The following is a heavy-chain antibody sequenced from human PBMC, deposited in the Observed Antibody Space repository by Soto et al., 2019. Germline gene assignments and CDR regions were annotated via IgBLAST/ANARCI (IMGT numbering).Heavy chain of an antibody. Sequence: EVQLVDSGGGLVQPGRSLRLSCTASGFTFGDDAMIWVRQAPGKGLERVGYISSKPYGGTTDYAASVKGRFTISRDDSTIVVYLQMNRLKSEDTAIYYCTRRPPERRGYCSGGSCYPCDYWGQGTQVTVSS. D-gene: IGHD2-15*01. V-gene: IGHV3-49*04. CDR3: TRRPPERRGYCSGGSCYPCDY. CDR1: GFTFGDDA. CDR2: ISSKPYGGTT. J-gene: IGHJ4*02.